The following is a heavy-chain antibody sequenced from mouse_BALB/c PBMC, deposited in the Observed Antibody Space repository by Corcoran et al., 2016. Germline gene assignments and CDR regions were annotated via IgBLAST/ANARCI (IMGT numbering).Heavy chain of an antibody. D-gene: IGHD2-2*01. CDR2: ISYDGSN. Sequence: VQLQESGPGLVIPSQSLSLTSSVSGFSILRGYYWNWILQFTGNNLEWMGYISYDGSNNYNPSLKNRISITRDTSKNQFFLKLNSVTTEDTATYYCVDGYGDYARDYWGQGTSVTVSS. CDR3: VDGYGDYARDY. J-gene: IGHJ4*01. V-gene: IGHV3-6*02. CDR1: GFSILRGYY.